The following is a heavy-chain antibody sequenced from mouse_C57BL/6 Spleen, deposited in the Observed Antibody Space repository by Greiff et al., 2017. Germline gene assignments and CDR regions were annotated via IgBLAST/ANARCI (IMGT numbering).Heavy chain of an antibody. CDR3: ARSYYGSTVSFAY. J-gene: IGHJ3*01. Sequence: VQLQQPGAELVMPGASVKLSCKASGYTFTSYWMHWVTQRPGQGLEWIGEIDPSDSSTNYNQKFKGKSTLTVDKSSSTAVMQRSSLTSEDSAVYYWARSYYGSTVSFAYWGQGTLVTVSA. V-gene: IGHV1-69*01. CDR2: IDPSDSST. CDR1: GYTFTSYW. D-gene: IGHD1-1*01.